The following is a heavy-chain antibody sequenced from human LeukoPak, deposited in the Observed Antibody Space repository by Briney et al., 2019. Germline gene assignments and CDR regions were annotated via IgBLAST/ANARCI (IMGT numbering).Heavy chain of an antibody. J-gene: IGHJ4*02. CDR2: INSRSDGGAT. V-gene: IGHV3-15*01. Sequence: PGGSLRLSCTASGFTFGEYSMSWVRQAPGKGLEWVGRINSRSDGGATDYAAPVKGRFTISRDDSENTLYLQMRSLKTEDTAMYYCATDYSPGVYYFDNWGQGTLVTVSS. CDR3: ATDYSPGVYYFDN. CDR1: GFTFGEYS. D-gene: IGHD2-21*01.